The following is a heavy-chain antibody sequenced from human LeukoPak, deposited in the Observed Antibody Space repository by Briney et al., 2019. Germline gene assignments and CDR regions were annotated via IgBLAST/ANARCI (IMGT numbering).Heavy chain of an antibody. CDR2: IYYSGST. Sequence: SETLSLTCTVSGGLIKNYYWSWIRQPPGKGLEWTGYIYYSGSTNYNPSLKSRVTISLDTSKNQFSLRLSSVTAADTAVYYCVRYSGSSYLFDYWGQGTLVTVSS. V-gene: IGHV4-59*01. CDR1: GGLIKNYY. CDR3: VRYSGSSYLFDY. D-gene: IGHD1-26*01. J-gene: IGHJ4*02.